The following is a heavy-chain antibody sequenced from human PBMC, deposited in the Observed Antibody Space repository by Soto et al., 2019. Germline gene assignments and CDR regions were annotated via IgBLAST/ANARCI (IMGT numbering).Heavy chain of an antibody. D-gene: IGHD3-10*01. Sequence: SEILSLTCAVYGGSFSGYYWSWIRQPPGKGLEWIGEINHSGSTNYNPSLKSRVTISVDTSKNQFSLKLSSVTAADTAVYYCARGLREPYYYGSGPRGYYYYYYGMDVWGQGTTVTVSS. J-gene: IGHJ6*02. V-gene: IGHV4-34*01. CDR2: INHSGST. CDR1: GGSFSGYY. CDR3: ARGLREPYYYGSGPRGYYYYYYGMDV.